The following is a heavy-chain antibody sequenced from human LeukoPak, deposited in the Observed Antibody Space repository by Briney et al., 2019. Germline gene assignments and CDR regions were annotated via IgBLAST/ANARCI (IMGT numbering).Heavy chain of an antibody. V-gene: IGHV3-9*03. CDR3: AKSYGDYALDY. CDR2: ISWNSGSI. CDR1: GFTFDDYA. Sequence: GGSLRLSCAASGFTFDDYAMHWVRQAPGKGLEWVSGISWNSGSIGYAASVRGRFTISRDSAKNSLYLQMNSLRAEDMALYYCAKSYGDYALDYWGQGTLVTVSS. J-gene: IGHJ4*02. D-gene: IGHD4-17*01.